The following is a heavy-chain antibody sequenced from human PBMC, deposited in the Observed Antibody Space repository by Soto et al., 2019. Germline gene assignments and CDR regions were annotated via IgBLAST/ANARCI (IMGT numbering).Heavy chain of an antibody. CDR2: ISAYNGNT. Sequence: ASVKVSCKASGYTFTSYGISWVRQAPGQGLEWMGWISAYNGNTNYAQKLQGRVTMTTDTSTSTAYMELRSLRSDDTAVYYCAREPVDYYDSSGPFGYWGQGTLVTVSS. J-gene: IGHJ4*02. D-gene: IGHD3-22*01. CDR1: GYTFTSYG. V-gene: IGHV1-18*01. CDR3: AREPVDYYDSSGPFGY.